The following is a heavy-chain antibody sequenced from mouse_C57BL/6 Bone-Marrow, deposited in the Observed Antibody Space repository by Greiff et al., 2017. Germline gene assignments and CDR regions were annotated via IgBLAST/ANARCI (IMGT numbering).Heavy chain of an antibody. J-gene: IGHJ4*01. CDR3: ARGMNY. V-gene: IGHV1-69*01. CDR1: GYTFTSYW. CDR2: IDPSDSYT. Sequence: QVQLQLPGAELVMPGASVKLSCKASGYTFTSYWMHWVKQRPGQGLEWIGEIDPSDSYTNYNQKFKGKSTLTVDKSSSTAYMQLSSLTSEDSAVYYCARGMNYWGQGTSVTVAS.